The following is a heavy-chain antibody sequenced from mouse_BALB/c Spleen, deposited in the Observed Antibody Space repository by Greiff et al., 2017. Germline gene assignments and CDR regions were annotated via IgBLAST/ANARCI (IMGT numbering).Heavy chain of an antibody. CDR2: INPGSGGT. Sequence: VQLHQSGAELVRPGTSVKVSCKASGYAFTNYLIEWVKQRPGQGLEWIGVINPGSGGTNYNEKFKGKATLTADKSSSTAYMQLSSLTSDDSAVYFCARCYGSSYYYAMDYWGQGTSVTVSS. V-gene: IGHV1-54*01. J-gene: IGHJ4*01. D-gene: IGHD1-1*01. CDR3: ARCYGSSYYYAMDY. CDR1: GYAFTNYL.